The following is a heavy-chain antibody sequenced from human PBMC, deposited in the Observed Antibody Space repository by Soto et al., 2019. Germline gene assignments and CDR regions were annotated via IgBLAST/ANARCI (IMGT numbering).Heavy chain of an antibody. D-gene: IGHD2-2*01. CDR1: GFTFSSYG. Sequence: VQLVESGGGVVQPGKSLRLACAASGFTFSSYGMHWVRQAPGKGLEWVALIWFDGSKEFYADSVKGRSIISRDNSKSMLYLQMNTLRADDTAEYYCASAPGRNCSSTSCYVPPYGGQGTLVTVSS. J-gene: IGHJ4*02. V-gene: IGHV3-33*01. CDR3: ASAPGRNCSSTSCYVPPY. CDR2: IWFDGSKE.